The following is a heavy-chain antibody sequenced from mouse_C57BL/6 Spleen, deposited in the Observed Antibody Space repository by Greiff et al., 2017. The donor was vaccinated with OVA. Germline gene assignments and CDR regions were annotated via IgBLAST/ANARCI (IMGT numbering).Heavy chain of an antibody. CDR1: GYTFTSYW. V-gene: IGHV1-69*01. CDR3: ARTYYGSSFFYAMDY. J-gene: IGHJ4*01. CDR2: IDPSDSYT. Sequence: QVQLQQPGAELVMPGASVKLSCKASGYTFTSYWMHWVKQRPGQGLEWIGEIDPSDSYTTYNQKFKGKSTLTVDKSSSTAYMQLSSLTSEDSAVYYSARTYYGSSFFYAMDYWGQGTSVTVSS. D-gene: IGHD1-1*01.